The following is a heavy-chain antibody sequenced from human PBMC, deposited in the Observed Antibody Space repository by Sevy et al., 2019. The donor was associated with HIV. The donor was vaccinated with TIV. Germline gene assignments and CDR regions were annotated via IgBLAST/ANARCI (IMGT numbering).Heavy chain of an antibody. CDR2: ISYDGHMK. D-gene: IGHD2-15*01. CDR3: ARALYSSDSN. CDR1: GFTFSTHA. V-gene: IGHV3-30-3*01. J-gene: IGHJ4*02. Sequence: GGSLRLSCTASGFTFSTHAAHWVRQAPGKGLEWVAVISYDGHMKYYADSVKGRFTISRDNAKNSLYLQMNSLRVEDTAVYYCARALYSSDSNWGQGTLVTVSS.